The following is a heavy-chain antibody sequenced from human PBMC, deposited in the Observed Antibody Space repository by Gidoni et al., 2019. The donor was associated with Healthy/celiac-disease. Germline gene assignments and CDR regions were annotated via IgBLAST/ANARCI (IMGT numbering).Heavy chain of an antibody. CDR1: GYTFTSYG. Sequence: QVQLVQSGAEVKKPGASVKVSCKASGYTFTSYGFSWVRTSPGQGLEWMGWISAYNGNTNYAQKLQGRVTMTTDTSTSTAYMELRSLRSDDTAVYYCARVGGAGYCSSTSCFSRGLYDYYMDVWGKGTTVTVSS. CDR2: ISAYNGNT. D-gene: IGHD2-2*01. J-gene: IGHJ6*03. CDR3: ARVGGAGYCSSTSCFSRGLYDYYMDV. V-gene: IGHV1-18*01.